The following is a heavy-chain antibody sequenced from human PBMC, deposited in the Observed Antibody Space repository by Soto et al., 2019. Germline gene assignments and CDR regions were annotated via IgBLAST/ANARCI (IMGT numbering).Heavy chain of an antibody. Sequence: QVQLQESGPGLVKPSQTLSLTCTVSGGSISSGENFWNWIRQSPGKVLEWIGYIHHSGSTYYNPSLKSRLTISVDTSKNQISLKLNSVTAADTAVYYCARDTGTYPYYFDYWDQGTLVTVSS. J-gene: IGHJ4*02. CDR1: GGSISSGENF. V-gene: IGHV4-30-4*01. CDR2: IHHSGST. CDR3: ARDTGTYPYYFDY. D-gene: IGHD1-26*01.